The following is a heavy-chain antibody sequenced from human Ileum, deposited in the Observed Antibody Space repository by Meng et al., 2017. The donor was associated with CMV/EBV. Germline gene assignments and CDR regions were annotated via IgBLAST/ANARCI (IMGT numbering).Heavy chain of an antibody. J-gene: IGHJ5*02. D-gene: IGHD3/OR15-3a*01. CDR1: CGSITGYY. CDR2: MHYSGST. CDR3: ARDFWTGYGWFDP. V-gene: IGHV4-59*01. Sequence: QVPLQESGPGLVKPSETLSLTCTVSCGSITGYYWSWIRQTPGKGLEWIGCMHYSGSTNYNPSLNSRATISMDTSKKQFSLKLTSVTAADTAVYYCARDFWTGYGWFDPWGQGTLVTVSS.